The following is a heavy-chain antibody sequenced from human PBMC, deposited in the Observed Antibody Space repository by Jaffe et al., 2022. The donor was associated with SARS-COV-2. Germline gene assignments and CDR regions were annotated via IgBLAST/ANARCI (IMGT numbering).Heavy chain of an antibody. Sequence: QVQLVQSGAEVKKPGASVKVSCKASGYTFTSYAMHWVRQAPGQRLEWMGWINAGNGNTKYSQKFQGRVTITRDTSASTAYMELSSLRSEDTAVYYCARVRSIAARAEHWYFDLWGRGTLVTVSS. CDR2: INAGNGNT. V-gene: IGHV1-3*01. J-gene: IGHJ2*01. CDR1: GYTFTSYA. D-gene: IGHD6-6*01. CDR3: ARVRSIAARAEHWYFDL.